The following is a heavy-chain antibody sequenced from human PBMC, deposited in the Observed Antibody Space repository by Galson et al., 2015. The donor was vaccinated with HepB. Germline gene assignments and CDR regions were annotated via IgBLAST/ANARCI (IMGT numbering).Heavy chain of an antibody. J-gene: IGHJ3*02. D-gene: IGHD6-19*01. CDR1: GFTFDDYA. CDR3: AKDTGIAVADHDAFDI. CDR2: ISWNSGSI. Sequence: SLRLSCAASGFTFDDYAMHWVRQAPGKGLGWVSGISWNSGSIAYADSVKGRFTISRDNAKNSLYLQMNSLRAEDTALYYCAKDTGIAVADHDAFDIGGQGTMVTVSS. V-gene: IGHV3-9*01.